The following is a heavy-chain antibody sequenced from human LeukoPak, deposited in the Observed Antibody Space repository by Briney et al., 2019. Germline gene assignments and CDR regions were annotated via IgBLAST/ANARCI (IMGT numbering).Heavy chain of an antibody. D-gene: IGHD6-19*01. J-gene: IGHJ4*02. CDR2: IKQDGSEK. CDR3: AKWADSSGWYGWNYFDY. Sequence: PGGCLRLSSAPSGFTFSSYWMSWVRQAPGKGLGWVANIKQDGSEKYYVDSAKGRFTISRDNSKNTLYLQMNSLRAEDTGVYYCAKWADSSGWYGWNYFDYWGQGTLVTVSS. V-gene: IGHV3-7*01. CDR1: GFTFSSYW.